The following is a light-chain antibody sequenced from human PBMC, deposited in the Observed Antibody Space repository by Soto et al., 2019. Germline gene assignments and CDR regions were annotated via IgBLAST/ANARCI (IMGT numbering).Light chain of an antibody. CDR1: QSVSGSF. Sequence: EMAVTQSPATLSVSPGERATLSCRASQSVSGSFLAWYQQKAGQAPRLLIYGASSRAPGIPDRFGGSGSGTDFTLTITRLEPEDFAVYYCQQYGGSVPWTFGQGTKVDI. J-gene: IGKJ1*01. CDR3: QQYGGSVPWT. CDR2: GAS. V-gene: IGKV3-20*01.